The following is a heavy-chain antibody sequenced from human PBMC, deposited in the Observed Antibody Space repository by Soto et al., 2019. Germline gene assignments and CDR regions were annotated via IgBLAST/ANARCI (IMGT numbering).Heavy chain of an antibody. Sequence: SETLSLTCTVSGGSISSYYWSWIRQAPGKGLEWIGFIYHSGNTNYNPSLKSRVTMSIDTSKSQFSLKLNSVTAADTAVYYCARDQGIASSDPFDYWGPGTLVTVSS. D-gene: IGHD6-13*01. CDR1: GGSISSYY. J-gene: IGHJ4*02. V-gene: IGHV4-59*01. CDR2: IYHSGNT. CDR3: ARDQGIASSDPFDY.